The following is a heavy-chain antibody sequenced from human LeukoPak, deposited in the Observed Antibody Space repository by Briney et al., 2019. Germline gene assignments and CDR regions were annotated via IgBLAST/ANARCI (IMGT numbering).Heavy chain of an antibody. D-gene: IGHD3-22*01. CDR2: ISGSGGST. J-gene: IGHJ3*02. V-gene: IGHV3-23*01. Sequence: GGSLRLSCAASGFTFSSYAMSWVRQAPGKGLEWVSAISGSGGSTYYADSVKGRFTISRDSSKNTLYLQMNSLRAEDTAVYYCAKVGSTYYYDSSGSPGDAFDIWGQGTMVTVSS. CDR1: GFTFSSYA. CDR3: AKVGSTYYYDSSGSPGDAFDI.